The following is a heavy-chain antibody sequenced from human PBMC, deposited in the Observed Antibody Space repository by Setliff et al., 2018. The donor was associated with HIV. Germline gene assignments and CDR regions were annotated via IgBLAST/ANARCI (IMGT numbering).Heavy chain of an antibody. Sequence: SETLSLTCDVSGFSISSRYYWSWIRQPAGKGLEWIGRIYTSGSTNYNPSLKSRVTMSVDTSKNQFSLKLSSVTAADTAVYYCARDFQNYYDSSGYYYAGDYFDYWGQGTLVTVSS. V-gene: IGHV4-4*07. CDR1: GFSISSRYY. D-gene: IGHD3-22*01. CDR2: IYTSGST. J-gene: IGHJ4*02. CDR3: ARDFQNYYDSSGYYYAGDYFDY.